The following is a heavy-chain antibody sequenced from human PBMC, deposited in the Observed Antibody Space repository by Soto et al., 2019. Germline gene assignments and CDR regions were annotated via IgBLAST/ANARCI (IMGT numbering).Heavy chain of an antibody. Sequence: PGGSLRLSCAASGFTFSSYGMHWVRQAPGKGLEWVAVISYDGSNKYYADSVKGRFTISRDNSKNTLYLQMNSLRAEDTAVYYCEKFITKKNLYAYGARGPLVPVSA. CDR1: GFTFSSYG. V-gene: IGHV3-30*18. D-gene: IGHD4-17*01. CDR2: ISYDGSNK. J-gene: IGHJ4*02. CDR3: EKFITKKNLYAY.